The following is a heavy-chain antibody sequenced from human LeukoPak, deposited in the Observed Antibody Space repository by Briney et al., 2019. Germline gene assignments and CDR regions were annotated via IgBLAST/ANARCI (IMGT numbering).Heavy chain of an antibody. CDR1: GFTFSNAY. V-gene: IGHV3-15*01. CDR2: IKSKTDGGTP. CDR3: TTEYWGSFNY. J-gene: IGHJ4*02. D-gene: IGHD7-27*01. Sequence: PGGSLRLSCVASGFTFSNAYMTWVRQAPGKGLEWVGRIKSKTDGGTPDYAAPVKGRFTISRDDSKNTLHLQMNSLKTEDTAVYYCTTEYWGSFNYWGQATLVTVSS.